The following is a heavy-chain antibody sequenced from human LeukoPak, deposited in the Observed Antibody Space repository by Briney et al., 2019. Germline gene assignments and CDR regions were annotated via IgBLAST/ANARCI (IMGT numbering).Heavy chain of an antibody. CDR2: INPNSGDT. CDR1: GYTFTGYY. Sequence: ASVKVSCKTSGYTFTGYYMHWVRQAPGQGLEWMGWINPNSGDTNSAQKFQGRVTMTRDTSSNIAYMELRRLTSDDTAVYYCARLGATTYDYWGLGALVTVSS. CDR3: ARLGATTYDY. J-gene: IGHJ4*02. D-gene: IGHD1-26*01. V-gene: IGHV1-2*02.